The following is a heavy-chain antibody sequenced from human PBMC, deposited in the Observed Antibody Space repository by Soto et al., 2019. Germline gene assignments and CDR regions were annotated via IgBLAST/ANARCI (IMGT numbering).Heavy chain of an antibody. J-gene: IGHJ5*01. CDR1: GGTISSSSYY. D-gene: IGHD3-3*01. V-gene: IGHV4-39*01. CDR2: IYYSGST. Sequence: SETLSLTCAVSGGTISSSSYYWGRIRQPPGKGLEWIGSIYYSGSTYYNPSLKSRVTISVDTSKNQFSLKLSSVTAADTAVFYCARGDDDFWRLASWGQRSLVTVSS. CDR3: ARGDDDFWRLAS.